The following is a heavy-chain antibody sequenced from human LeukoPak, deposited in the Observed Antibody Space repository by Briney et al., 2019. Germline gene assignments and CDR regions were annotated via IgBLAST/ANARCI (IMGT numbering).Heavy chain of an antibody. V-gene: IGHV3-21*01. D-gene: IGHD6-13*01. CDR1: GFTFSSYS. Sequence: GGSLRLSCAASGFTFSSYSMNWVRQAPRKGLEWVSSISSSSSYIYYADSVKGRFTISRDNAKNSLYLQMNSLRAEDTAVYYCARVEEVSSSWPFDYWGQGTLVTVSS. J-gene: IGHJ4*02. CDR3: ARVEEVSSSWPFDY. CDR2: ISSSSSYI.